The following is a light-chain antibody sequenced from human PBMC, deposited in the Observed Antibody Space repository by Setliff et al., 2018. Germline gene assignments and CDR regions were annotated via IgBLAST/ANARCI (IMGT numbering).Light chain of an antibody. V-gene: IGKV4-1*01. J-gene: IGKJ1*01. CDR2: GAS. CDR1: QSVLYSSNNNNY. CDR3: QQYYGTPT. Sequence: DIVMTQSPDSLAVSLGERATISCKSSQSVLYSSNNNNYLAWYQQRPGQPPKLLIYGASTREFGVPGRFSGSGSGTDFTLTISSLQAEDVAVYYCQQYYGTPTFGQGTRWISN.